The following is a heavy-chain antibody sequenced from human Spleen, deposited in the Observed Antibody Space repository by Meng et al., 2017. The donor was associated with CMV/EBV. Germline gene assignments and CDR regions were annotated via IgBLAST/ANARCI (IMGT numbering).Heavy chain of an antibody. V-gene: IGHV4-30-4*08. D-gene: IGHD1-26*01. J-gene: IGHJ4*02. CDR3: AREVGDY. CDR2: IYYSGST. CDR1: GGSISSGDYY. Sequence: QVKLQGAGQGLVKPSQTLSLPRPVSGGSISSGDYYWSWIRQPPGKGLEWIGYIYYSGSTYYNPSLKSRVTISVDTSKNQFSLKLSSVTAADTAVYYCAREVGDYWGQGTLVTVSS.